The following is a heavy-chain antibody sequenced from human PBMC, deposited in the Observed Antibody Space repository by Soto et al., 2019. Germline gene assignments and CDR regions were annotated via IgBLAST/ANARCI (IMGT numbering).Heavy chain of an antibody. D-gene: IGHD3-3*01. CDR2: IYYSGST. Sequence: SETLYLTCTVSGGSISSYYWSWIRQPPGKGLEWIGYIYYSGSTNYNPSLKSRVTISVDTSKNQFSLKLSSVTAADTAVYYCASFDDFWSGYFDYWGQGTLVTVSS. J-gene: IGHJ4*02. CDR3: ASFDDFWSGYFDY. CDR1: GGSISSYY. V-gene: IGHV4-59*01.